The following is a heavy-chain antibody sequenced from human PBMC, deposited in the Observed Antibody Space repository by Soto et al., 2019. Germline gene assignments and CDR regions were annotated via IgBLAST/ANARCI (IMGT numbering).Heavy chain of an antibody. CDR2: ISAYNGNT. Sequence: ASVKISCKASGYTFTSYGISWVRQAPGQGLEWMGWISAYNGNTNYAQKLQGRVTMTTDTSTSTAYMELRSLRSDDTAVYYCARAGDYDFWSGYYSPPYYYYGMDVWGQGTTVTVSS. D-gene: IGHD3-3*01. CDR1: GYTFTSYG. V-gene: IGHV1-18*01. J-gene: IGHJ6*02. CDR3: ARAGDYDFWSGYYSPPYYYYGMDV.